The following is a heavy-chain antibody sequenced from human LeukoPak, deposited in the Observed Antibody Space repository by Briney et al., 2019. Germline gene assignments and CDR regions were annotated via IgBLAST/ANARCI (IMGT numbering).Heavy chain of an antibody. D-gene: IGHD6-19*01. CDR2: IKRKTNGGTT. J-gene: IGHJ6*02. CDR1: GFXFSNAW. V-gene: IGHV3-15*01. Sequence: PGGSLRLSCVPSGFXFSNAWISWVRQAPGKGLEWVGRIKRKTNGGTTDYAAPLKGRFTISKDDSNNTLYLQMNSLKTEDTAVYYCSASIAVAGPYYYYYGMDDWGQGTTVTVSS. CDR3: SASIAVAGPYYYYYGMDD.